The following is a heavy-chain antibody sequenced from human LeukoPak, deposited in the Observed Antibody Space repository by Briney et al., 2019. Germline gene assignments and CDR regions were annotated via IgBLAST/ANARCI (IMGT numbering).Heavy chain of an antibody. V-gene: IGHV3-66*01. J-gene: IGHJ6*02. CDR1: GFTVSRYY. CDR2: IYSGGKT. D-gene: IGHD5-18*01. CDR3: AREGNSYGYGMDV. Sequence: GSLRLSCAASGFTVSRYYMSWVRQAPGKGLEWVSVIYSGGKTYYAASVRGRFTISRDNSRNTLYLQMNSLRAEDTAVYYCAREGNSYGYGMDVWGQGTTVTVSS.